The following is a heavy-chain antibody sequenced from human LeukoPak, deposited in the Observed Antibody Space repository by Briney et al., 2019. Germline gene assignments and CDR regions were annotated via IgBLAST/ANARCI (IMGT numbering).Heavy chain of an antibody. Sequence: PSETLSLTCIVSGGSISSSSYYWGWIRQPPGKGLEWIGSIYYSGSTYYNPSLKSRVTISVDTSKNQFSLKLSSVTAADTAVYYCATHDYGGNVLGGFDYWGQGTLVTVSS. J-gene: IGHJ4*02. D-gene: IGHD4-23*01. CDR1: GGSISSSSYY. CDR2: IYYSGST. V-gene: IGHV4-39*01. CDR3: ATHDYGGNVLGGFDY.